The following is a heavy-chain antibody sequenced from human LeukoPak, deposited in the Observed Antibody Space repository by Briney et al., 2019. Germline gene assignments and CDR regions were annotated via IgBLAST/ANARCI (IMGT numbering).Heavy chain of an antibody. CDR2: INPNSGDT. V-gene: IGHV1-2*02. J-gene: IGHJ4*02. CDR1: GYTFSGYY. D-gene: IGHD3-22*01. Sequence: ASVKVSCKTSGYTFSGYYLHWVRQAPGQGLEWMGWINPNSGDTNYAQKFQGRVTVTRDTSISTAYMELSRLRSDDTAVYYCATYLDSSGYPLDYWGQGTLVTVSS. CDR3: ATYLDSSGYPLDY.